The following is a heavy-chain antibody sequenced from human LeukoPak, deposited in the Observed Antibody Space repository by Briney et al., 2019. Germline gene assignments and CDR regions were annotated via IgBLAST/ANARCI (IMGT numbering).Heavy chain of an antibody. V-gene: IGHV4-59*01. J-gene: IGHJ3*02. Sequence: SETLSLPFPPSGGSISSYYWSWVRRPPGKALEGIGYVYYSGSTKYSPSLRSRVTISVDTSKKQFSLKVRSVTAADTAVYYCAGDGSSGTSDDAFDIWGQGTMVTVSS. D-gene: IGHD6-25*01. CDR1: GGSISSYY. CDR2: VYYSGST. CDR3: AGDGSSGTSDDAFDI.